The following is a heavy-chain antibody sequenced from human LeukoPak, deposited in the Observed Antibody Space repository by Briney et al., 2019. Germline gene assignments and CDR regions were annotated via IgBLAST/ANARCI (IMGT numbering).Heavy chain of an antibody. D-gene: IGHD3-10*01. CDR1: GFTFSSYG. CDR2: IPYDGSNK. J-gene: IGHJ4*02. CDR3: AKDRPLTYGSGSYFDY. Sequence: GGSLRLSCAASGFTFSSYGMHWVRRAPGKGLEWVAVIPYDGSNKYYADSVKGRFTISRDNSKNTLYLQMNSLRAEDTAVYYCAKDRPLTYGSGSYFDYWGQGTLVTVSS. V-gene: IGHV3-30*18.